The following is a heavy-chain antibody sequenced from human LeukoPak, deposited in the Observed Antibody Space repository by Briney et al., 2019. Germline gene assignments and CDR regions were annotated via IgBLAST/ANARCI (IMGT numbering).Heavy chain of an antibody. V-gene: IGHV3-64D*06. CDR2: ISSNGGST. CDR1: GVTFSRYA. Sequence: GGSLRLSCSASGVTFSRYAMHWVRQAPGMGLEYVSAISSNGGSTYYADSVKGRFTISRDNSRNTLHLQMSSLRVEDTAVYYCEKDYSSGSYFDYRGQGTLVTVSS. CDR3: EKDYSSGSYFDY. J-gene: IGHJ4*02. D-gene: IGHD3-10*01.